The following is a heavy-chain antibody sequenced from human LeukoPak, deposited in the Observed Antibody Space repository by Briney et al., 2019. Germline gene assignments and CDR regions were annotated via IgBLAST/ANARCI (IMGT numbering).Heavy chain of an antibody. CDR1: GGTFSSYA. CDR2: IIPIVGTA. V-gene: IGHV1-69*13. D-gene: IGHD3-3*01. J-gene: IGHJ6*02. CDR3: ARGTIFGVVIYYYYGMDV. Sequence: GASVKVSCKASGGTFSSYAISWVRQAPGQGLEWMGGIIPIVGTANYAQKFQGRVTITADESTSTAYMELSSLRSEDTAVYYCARGTIFGVVIYYYYGMDVWGQGTTVTVSS.